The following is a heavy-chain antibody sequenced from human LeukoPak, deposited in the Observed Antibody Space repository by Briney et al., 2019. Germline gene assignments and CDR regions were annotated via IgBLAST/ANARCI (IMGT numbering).Heavy chain of an antibody. Sequence: GASVKVSCKASGYTFTSYGISWVRQAPGQGLEWMGWISAYNGNTNYAQNLQGRVTMTTDTSTSTAYMELRSLRPDDTAVYYCARDRGGVDTAPYPYYYYGMDVWGQGTTVTVSS. CDR2: ISAYNGNT. J-gene: IGHJ6*02. V-gene: IGHV1-18*01. CDR1: GYTFTSYG. CDR3: ARDRGGVDTAPYPYYYYGMDV. D-gene: IGHD5-18*01.